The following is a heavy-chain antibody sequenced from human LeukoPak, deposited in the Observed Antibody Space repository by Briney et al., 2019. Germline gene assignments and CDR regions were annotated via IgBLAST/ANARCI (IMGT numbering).Heavy chain of an antibody. CDR3: AREAGYCSDTSCSNWFDP. J-gene: IGHJ5*02. CDR2: IFHSGST. V-gene: IGHV4-4*02. D-gene: IGHD2-2*01. CDR1: GGSVSSSRW. Sequence: SETLSLTCAVSGGSVSSSRWWNWVRQPPGKGLQWIGKIFHSGSTNYNPSLKSRVTISVDKSKNQFSLKLSSVTAADTAVYYCAREAGYCSDTSCSNWFDPWGQGTLVTVSS.